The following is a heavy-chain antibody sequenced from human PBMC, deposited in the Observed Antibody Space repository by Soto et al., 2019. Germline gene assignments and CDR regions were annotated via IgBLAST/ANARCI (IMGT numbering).Heavy chain of an antibody. D-gene: IGHD3-3*01. CDR1: GGSISSGGYY. CDR3: ARVKYYDFWSGPSGWFDP. J-gene: IGHJ5*02. Sequence: QVQLQESGPGLVKPSQTLSLTCTVSGGSISSGGYYWSWIRQHPGKGLEWIGYIYYRGSTYYNPSLKSRVTISVDTSKNQFSLKLSSVTAADTSVYYCARVKYYDFWSGPSGWFDPWGQGTLVTVSS. V-gene: IGHV4-31*03. CDR2: IYYRGST.